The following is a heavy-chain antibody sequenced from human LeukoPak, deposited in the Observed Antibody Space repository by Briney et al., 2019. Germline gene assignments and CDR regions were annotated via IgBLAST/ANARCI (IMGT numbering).Heavy chain of an antibody. Sequence: GGSLRLSCAASGFTFSKHWMSWVRQAPGKGLEWVANMKQDGGEKYYVDSVKGRFTISRDNAKNSLYLQMNSLRGEDTAVYYCARNLHDYWGQGTLVAVSS. CDR3: ARNLHDY. CDR2: MKQDGGEK. V-gene: IGHV3-7*01. J-gene: IGHJ4*02. CDR1: GFTFSKHW.